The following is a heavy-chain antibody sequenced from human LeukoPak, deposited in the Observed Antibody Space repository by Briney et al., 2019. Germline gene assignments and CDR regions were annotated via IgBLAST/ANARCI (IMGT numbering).Heavy chain of an antibody. CDR3: ARDSYYDGSGTGY. V-gene: IGHV3-66*01. D-gene: IGHD3-22*01. J-gene: IGHJ4*02. Sequence: SGGTLRLSCAASGFTFSSYGMSWVRQAPGKGLEWVSVIYSGGSTYYADSVKGRFTISRDNSKNTLYLQMNSLRAEDTAVYYCARDSYYDGSGTGYWGQGTLVTVSS. CDR2: IYSGGST. CDR1: GFTFSSYG.